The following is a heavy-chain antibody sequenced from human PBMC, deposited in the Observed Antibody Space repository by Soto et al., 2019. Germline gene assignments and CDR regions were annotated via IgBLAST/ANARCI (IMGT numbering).Heavy chain of an antibody. J-gene: IGHJ5*02. CDR3: ARLGPYGSESYSFRYNWFDP. V-gene: IGHV3-53*01. CDR1: GFTVSSSH. D-gene: IGHD3-10*01. Sequence: GGSLRLSCTTSGFTVSSSHMTWVRQAPGKGLEWVSVIYSGGSSYYAVSVQGRFTISRDNSKSTVYLQMNSLRGEDTAMYYCARLGPYGSESYSFRYNWFDPWGQGTQVTVS. CDR2: IYSGGSS.